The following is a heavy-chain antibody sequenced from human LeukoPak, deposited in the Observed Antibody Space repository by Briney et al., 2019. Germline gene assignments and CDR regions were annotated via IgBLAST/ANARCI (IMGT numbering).Heavy chain of an antibody. CDR2: ISPDGSTT. V-gene: IGHV3-74*03. J-gene: IGHJ5*02. CDR1: GFTFSRYW. Sequence: GGSLRLSCAASGFTFSRYWMHWVRQAPGKGLMWVSRISPDGSTTLYADSVKGRFTISSDNAKNSLYLQMNSLSAEDTAVYYCAREPQGWCDPWGQGTLVTVSS. CDR3: AREPQGWCDP.